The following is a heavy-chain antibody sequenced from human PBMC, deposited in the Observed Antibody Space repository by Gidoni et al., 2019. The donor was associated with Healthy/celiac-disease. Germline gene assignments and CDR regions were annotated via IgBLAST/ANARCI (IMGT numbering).Heavy chain of an antibody. CDR3: AKALVAFGYSSGILDY. CDR2: ISWNSGSI. D-gene: IGHD5-18*01. Sequence: EVQLVESGGGLVQPGRSLRLSCAASGFTFDDYAMHWVRQAPGKGLEWVSGISWNSGSIGYADSVKGRFTISRDNAKNSLYLQMNSLRAEDTALYYCAKALVAFGYSSGILDYWGQGTLVTVSS. J-gene: IGHJ4*02. V-gene: IGHV3-9*01. CDR1: GFTFDDYA.